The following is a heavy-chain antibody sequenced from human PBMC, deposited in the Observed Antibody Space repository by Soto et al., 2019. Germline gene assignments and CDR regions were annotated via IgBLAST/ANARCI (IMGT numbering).Heavy chain of an antibody. CDR2: IYYSGST. D-gene: IGHD6-19*01. J-gene: IGHJ4*02. Sequence: SETLSLTCTVSGGSISSSSYYWGWIRQPPGKGLEWIGSIYYSGSTYYNPSLKSRVTISVDTSKNQFSLKLSSVTAADTAVYNCARHKSRGWPPQPTYYFDYWGQETLVTVSS. CDR3: ARHKSRGWPPQPTYYFDY. V-gene: IGHV4-39*01. CDR1: GGSISSSSYY.